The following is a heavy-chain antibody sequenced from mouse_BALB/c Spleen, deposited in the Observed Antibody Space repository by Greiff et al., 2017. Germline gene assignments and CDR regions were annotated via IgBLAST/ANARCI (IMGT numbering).Heavy chain of an antibody. Sequence: EVQRVESGGGLVQPGGSLKLSCAASGFTFSSYGMSWVRQTPDKRLELVATINSNGGSTYYPDSVKGRFTISRDNAKNTLYLQMSSLKSEDTAMYYCARDRDYYGSRTRGFAYWGQGTLVTVSA. V-gene: IGHV5-6-3*01. D-gene: IGHD1-1*01. CDR3: ARDRDYYGSRTRGFAY. J-gene: IGHJ3*01. CDR1: GFTFSSYG. CDR2: INSNGGST.